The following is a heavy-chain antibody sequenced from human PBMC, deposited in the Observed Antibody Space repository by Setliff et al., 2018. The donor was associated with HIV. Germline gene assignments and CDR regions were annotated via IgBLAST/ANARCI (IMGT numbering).Heavy chain of an antibody. CDR3: ARGDVSTWYAFDL. V-gene: IGHV3-53*01. CDR1: GFSVSVNY. J-gene: IGHJ3*01. Sequence: GGSLRLSCAASGFSVSVNYMSWVRQAPGKGLEWVSVIYSSGDTYYENSVKGRLTVSRDSSKNMVFLQMNSLRVEDTALYYCARGDVSTWYAFDLWGQGTMVTVSS. CDR2: IYSSGDT. D-gene: IGHD6-13*01.